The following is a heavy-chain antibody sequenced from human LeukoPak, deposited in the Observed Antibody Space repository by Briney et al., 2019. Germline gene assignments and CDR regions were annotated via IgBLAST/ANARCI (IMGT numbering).Heavy chain of an antibody. Sequence: GGSLRLSCAASGFTFSSYGMSWVRQAPGEGLEWVSAISGRGGSTYYADSVKGRFTISRDNSKNTLYLQMNSLRAEDTAVYYCAKDSSSGWYYWGQGTLVTVSS. V-gene: IGHV3-23*01. D-gene: IGHD6-19*01. CDR2: ISGRGGST. CDR1: GFTFSSYG. J-gene: IGHJ4*02. CDR3: AKDSSSGWYY.